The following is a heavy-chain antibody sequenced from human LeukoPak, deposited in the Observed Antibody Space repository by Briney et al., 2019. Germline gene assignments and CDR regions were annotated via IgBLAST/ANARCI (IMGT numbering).Heavy chain of an antibody. D-gene: IGHD3-22*01. V-gene: IGHV4-59*13. J-gene: IGHJ4*02. CDR1: GGSLTNYY. CDR3: ARIVSSGFSDY. CDR2: VFYRGTT. Sequence: SETLSLTCTVSGGSLTNYYWGWIRQPPGKGLAWIGYVFYRGTTNYNPSLKSRVTISADTSKNQFSLKLSSVTAADTAVYYCARIVSSGFSDYWGQGTLVGVSS.